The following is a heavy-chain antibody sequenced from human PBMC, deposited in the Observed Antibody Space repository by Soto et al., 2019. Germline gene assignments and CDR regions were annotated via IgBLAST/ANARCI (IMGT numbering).Heavy chain of an antibody. D-gene: IGHD2-2*01. CDR2: INPSGGST. CDR1: GYTFTSYY. Sequence: ASVKVSCKASGYTFTSYYMHWVRQAPGQGLEWMGIINPSGGSTSYAQKFQGRVTMTRDTSTSTVYMELSSLRSEDTAVYYCARDMGYCISTGCRHYYYYGMDVSGQGTTVTVSS. CDR3: ARDMGYCISTGCRHYYYYGMDV. J-gene: IGHJ6*02. V-gene: IGHV1-46*01.